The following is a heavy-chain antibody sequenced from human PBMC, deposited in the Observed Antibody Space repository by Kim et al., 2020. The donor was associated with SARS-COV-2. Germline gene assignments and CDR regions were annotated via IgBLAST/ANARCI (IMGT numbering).Heavy chain of an antibody. V-gene: IGHV4-59*13. CDR3: ARGGGYYGSGSRNFDY. D-gene: IGHD3-10*01. J-gene: IGHJ4*02. CDR1: GGSINNYY. CDR2: VYYNGFT. Sequence: SETLSLTCTVSGGSINNYYWNWLRQPPGRGLEWIGYVYYNGFTLYNPPLKSRATISVDTSKNQFSLKMNSLTTADTAVYYCARGGGYYGSGSRNFDYWGRGPLVPVS.